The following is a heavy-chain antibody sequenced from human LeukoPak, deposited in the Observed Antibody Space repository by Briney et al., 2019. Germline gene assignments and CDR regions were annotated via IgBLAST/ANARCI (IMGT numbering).Heavy chain of an antibody. D-gene: IGHD4-17*01. J-gene: IGHJ6*03. Sequence: GGSLRLSCAASGFTFSIYTMNWVRQAPGKGLEWVSSISSRSYYIQYADSVKGRFTISRDNTKNSLYLQMNSLRAEDTAVYYCARKSGAYGDYIDFYYHSMDVWGKGSTVTVSS. CDR1: GFTFSIYT. CDR2: ISSRSYYI. CDR3: ARKSGAYGDYIDFYYHSMDV. V-gene: IGHV3-21*01.